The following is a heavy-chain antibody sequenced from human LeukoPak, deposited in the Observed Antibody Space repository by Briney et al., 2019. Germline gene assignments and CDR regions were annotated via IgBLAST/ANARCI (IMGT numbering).Heavy chain of an antibody. J-gene: IGHJ4*02. Sequence: KSSQTLSFTCTVSGGSISSGSYYWSWIRQPAGKGLEWIGRIYTSGSTNYNPSLKSRVTISVDTSKNQFSLKLSSVTAADTAVYYCATLATAGTYFDYWGQGTLVTVSS. CDR2: IYTSGST. D-gene: IGHD6-13*01. CDR1: GGSISSGSYY. CDR3: ATLATAGTYFDY. V-gene: IGHV4-61*02.